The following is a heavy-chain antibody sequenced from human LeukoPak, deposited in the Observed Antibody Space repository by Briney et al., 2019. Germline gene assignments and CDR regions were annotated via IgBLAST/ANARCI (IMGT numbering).Heavy chain of an antibody. CDR1: GYTFTSYG. V-gene: IGHV1-69*04. Sequence: SVKVSCKASGYTFTSYGISWVRQAPGQGLEWMGRIIPILGIANYAQKFQGRVTITADKSTSTAYMELSSLRSEDTAVYYCARHRAVAGSNYFDYWGQGTLVTVSS. CDR3: ARHRAVAGSNYFDY. CDR2: IIPILGIA. D-gene: IGHD6-19*01. J-gene: IGHJ4*02.